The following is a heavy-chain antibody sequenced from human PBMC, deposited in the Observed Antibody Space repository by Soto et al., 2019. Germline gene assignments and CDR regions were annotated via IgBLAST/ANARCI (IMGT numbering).Heavy chain of an antibody. V-gene: IGHV1-2*04. D-gene: IGHD3-16*01. J-gene: IGHJ6*02. CDR1: GDTFTGYY. CDR3: ARAGEGPKAPRYYYYYSGMDV. CDR2: INPNSGGT. Sequence: GASVKPSCKASGDTFTGYYMHWVRQAPGQGLEWMGWINPNSGGTNYAQKFQGWVTMTRDTSISTAYMELSRLRSDDTAVYYCARAGEGPKAPRYYYYYSGMDVWGQGTTVTVSS.